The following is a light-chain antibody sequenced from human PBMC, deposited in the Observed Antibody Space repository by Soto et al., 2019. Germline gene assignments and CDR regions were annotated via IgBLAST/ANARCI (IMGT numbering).Light chain of an antibody. CDR2: SNS. CDR1: NSNIGSNT. V-gene: IGLV1-44*01. CDR3: AAWDDILNGVV. J-gene: IGLJ2*01. Sequence: QSVLTQPPSASGAPGQRVTISCSGSNSNIGSNTVHWYQQLPGTAPKLLIYSNSQRPSGVPDRFSGSKSGTSASLSISGLQSEDEADYYCAAWDDILNGVVFGGGTKVTV.